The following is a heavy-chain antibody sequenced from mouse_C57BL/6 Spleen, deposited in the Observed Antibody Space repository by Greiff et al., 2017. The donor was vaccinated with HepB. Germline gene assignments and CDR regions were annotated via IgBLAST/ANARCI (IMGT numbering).Heavy chain of an antibody. Sequence: QVQLKQPGTELVKPGASVKLSCKASGYTFTSYWMHWVKQRPGQGLEWIGNINPSNGGTNYNEKFKSKATLTVDKSSSTAYMQLSSLTSEDSAVYYCARESPLLRLFAYWGQGTLVTVSA. CDR1: GYTFTSYW. CDR3: ARESPLLRLFAY. V-gene: IGHV1-53*01. J-gene: IGHJ3*01. CDR2: INPSNGGT. D-gene: IGHD1-1*01.